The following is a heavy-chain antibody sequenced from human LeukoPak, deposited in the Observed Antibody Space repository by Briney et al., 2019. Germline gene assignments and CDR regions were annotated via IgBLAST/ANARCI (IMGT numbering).Heavy chain of an antibody. CDR3: ARRIAVAGTRYFQH. CDR1: GFTFSSYS. J-gene: IGHJ1*01. D-gene: IGHD6-19*01. V-gene: IGHV3-21*01. Sequence: GGSLRLSCAASGFTFSSYSMNWVRQAPGKGLEWVSSISSSSSYIYYADSVKGRFTISRDNAKNSLYLQMNGLRAEDTAVYYCARRIAVAGTRYFQHWGQGTLVTVSS. CDR2: ISSSSSYI.